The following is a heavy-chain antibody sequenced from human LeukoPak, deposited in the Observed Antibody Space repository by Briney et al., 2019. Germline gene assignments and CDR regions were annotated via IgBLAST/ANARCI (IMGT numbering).Heavy chain of an antibody. J-gene: IGHJ4*02. CDR3: ASRGHYYDSSGPGVGY. D-gene: IGHD3-22*01. CDR2: IYYSGST. V-gene: IGHV4-39*01. Sequence: SETLSLTCTVSGGSISSSSYYWGWLRQPPGQGLEWIGSIYYSGSTYYNPSLKSRVTISVDTSKNQFSLKLSSVTAADTAVYYCASRGHYYDSSGPGVGYWGQGTLVTVSS. CDR1: GGSISSSSYY.